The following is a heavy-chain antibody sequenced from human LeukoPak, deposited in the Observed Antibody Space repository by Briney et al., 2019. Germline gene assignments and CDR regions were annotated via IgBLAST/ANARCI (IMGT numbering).Heavy chain of an antibody. V-gene: IGHV4-34*01. J-gene: IGHJ6*03. CDR1: GGSFSGYY. CDR3: ATRPRRILHYYYMDV. CDR2: INHSGST. Sequence: SETLSLTCAVYGGSFSGYYWSWIRQPPGKGLEWIGEINHSGSTNYNPSLKSRVTISVDTSKNQFSLKLSSVTAADTAVYYCATRPRRILHYYYMDVWGKGTMVTVSS.